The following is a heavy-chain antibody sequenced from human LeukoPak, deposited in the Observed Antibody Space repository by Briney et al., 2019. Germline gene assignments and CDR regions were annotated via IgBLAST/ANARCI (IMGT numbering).Heavy chain of an antibody. V-gene: IGHV3-48*04. D-gene: IGHD3-10*01. CDR1: GFTFSSYS. Sequence: AGGSLRLSCAASGFTFSSYSINWVRQAPGKGLEWLSYISGSSSTIYYADSVKGRFTISRDNAKTSLYLQMNSLRAEDTAVYYCARTKDGSGSAIDFWGQGTLVTVSS. CDR3: ARTKDGSGSAIDF. J-gene: IGHJ4*02. CDR2: ISGSSSTI.